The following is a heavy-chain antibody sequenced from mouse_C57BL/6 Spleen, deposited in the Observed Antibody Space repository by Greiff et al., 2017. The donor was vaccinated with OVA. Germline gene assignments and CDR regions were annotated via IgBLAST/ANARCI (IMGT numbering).Heavy chain of an antibody. Sequence: EVQLQQSGPELVKPGASVKISCKASGYTFTDYYMNWVKQSHGKSLEWIGDIHPNNGGTSYNQKFKGKATLTVDKSSSTAYMELRSLTSEDSAVYYCARFLTGFFAYWGQGTLVTVSA. CDR1: GYTFTDYY. CDR3: ARFLTGFFAY. D-gene: IGHD4-1*01. V-gene: IGHV1-26*01. CDR2: IHPNNGGT. J-gene: IGHJ3*01.